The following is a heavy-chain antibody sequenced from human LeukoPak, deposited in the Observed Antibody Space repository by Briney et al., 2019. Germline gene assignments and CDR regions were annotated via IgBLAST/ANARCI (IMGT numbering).Heavy chain of an antibody. D-gene: IGHD4-17*01. J-gene: IGHJ4*02. CDR1: GFTFSSYA. CDR2: ISNNGAGT. Sequence: PGGSLRLSCSTSGFTFSSYAMHWVRQAPGKGLEYVSTISNNGAGTYYADSVKGRFTISRDNSKNTLYLQMSSLRTEDTAVYYCQTMVTGQINWGQGTLVTVSS. V-gene: IGHV3-64D*06. CDR3: QTMVTGQIN.